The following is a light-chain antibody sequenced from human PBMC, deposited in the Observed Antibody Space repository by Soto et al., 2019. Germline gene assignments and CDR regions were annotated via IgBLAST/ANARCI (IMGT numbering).Light chain of an antibody. CDR1: QSISSY. CDR2: AAS. V-gene: IGKV1-39*01. CDR3: QQSYSTPLYT. Sequence: DIQMTQSPSSLSASVGDRVTITCRASQSISSYLNWYQQKPGKAPKLLIYAASSLQSGVPSRFSGSGYGTDFTLTISRLQPDDFATYYCQQSYSTPLYTFGQGTKLEIK. J-gene: IGKJ2*01.